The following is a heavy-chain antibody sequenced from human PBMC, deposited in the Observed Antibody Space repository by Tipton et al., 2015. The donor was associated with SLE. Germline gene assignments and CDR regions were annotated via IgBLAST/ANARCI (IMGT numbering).Heavy chain of an antibody. CDR2: IYYSGST. V-gene: IGHV4-30-4*07. CDR3: ARVEDYYDSSGYDY. Sequence: LRLSCAVSGGSISSGGYSWSWIRQPAGKGLEWIAYIYYSGSTYYNPSLKSRVTISVDTSKNQFSLKLSSVTAADTAVYYCARVEDYYDSSGYDYWGQGTRVTVSS. J-gene: IGHJ4*02. D-gene: IGHD3-22*01. CDR1: GGSISSGGYS.